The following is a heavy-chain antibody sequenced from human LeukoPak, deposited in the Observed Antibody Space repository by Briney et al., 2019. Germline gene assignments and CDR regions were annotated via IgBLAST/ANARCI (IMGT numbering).Heavy chain of an antibody. CDR3: ARWGGDQPHYYMDV. CDR1: GTSLRRHG. Sequence: GGSLRLSFAASGTSLRRHGMHWVRQAPGKGLEWVTVISNDGNNKYYVDSVKGRFTISKDNSKNTLYLHMNSLRAEDTAVYYCARWGGDQPHYYMDVWGRGTTVTVSS. D-gene: IGHD3-16*01. V-gene: IGHV3-30*03. CDR2: ISNDGNNK. J-gene: IGHJ6*03.